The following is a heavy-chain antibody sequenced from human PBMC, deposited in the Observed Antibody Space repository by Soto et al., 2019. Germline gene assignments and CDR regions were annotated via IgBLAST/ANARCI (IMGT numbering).Heavy chain of an antibody. CDR2: VYSTGST. V-gene: IGHV4-30-4*08. D-gene: IGHD3-22*01. J-gene: IGHJ3*02. Sequence: SETLSLTCTVTGASIRGSYYFWSWIRQPPGEGLEWLGYVYSTGSTYYNPSLKSRISISVDTSKNQFSLKLSSVTAADTAVYYCARVRRTYDSSGYYANDAFDIWGQGTMVTVSS. CDR3: ARVRRTYDSSGYYANDAFDI. CDR1: GASIRGSYYF.